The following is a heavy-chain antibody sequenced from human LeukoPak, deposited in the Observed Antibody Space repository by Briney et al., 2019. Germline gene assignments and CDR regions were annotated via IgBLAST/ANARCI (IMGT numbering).Heavy chain of an antibody. Sequence: SETLSLTCTVSGGSISSGAYYWSWIRQHPGKGLEWIGYIYYSGNTYYNPSLKSRVTISVDTSKNQFSLKLSSVTAADTAVYYCARDPEDYYGSGSYLFDYWGQGILVTVSS. CDR3: ARDPEDYYGSGSYLFDY. J-gene: IGHJ4*02. CDR2: IYYSGNT. CDR1: GGSISSGAYY. D-gene: IGHD3-10*01. V-gene: IGHV4-31*03.